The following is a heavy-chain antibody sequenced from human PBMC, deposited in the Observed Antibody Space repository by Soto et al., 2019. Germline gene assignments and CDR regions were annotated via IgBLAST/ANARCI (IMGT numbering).Heavy chain of an antibody. D-gene: IGHD1-26*01. J-gene: IGHJ6*02. CDR2: ISGSGGST. CDR3: AKKLGSYYYYGMDV. Sequence: EVQLLESGGGLVQPGGSLRLSCAAYGFTFSSYAMSWVRQAPGKGREWVSAISGSGGSTYYADSVKGRFTISRDNSKNTLYLQLNSLRAEDTAVYYCAKKLGSYYYYGMDVWGQGTTVTVSS. V-gene: IGHV3-23*01. CDR1: GFTFSSYA.